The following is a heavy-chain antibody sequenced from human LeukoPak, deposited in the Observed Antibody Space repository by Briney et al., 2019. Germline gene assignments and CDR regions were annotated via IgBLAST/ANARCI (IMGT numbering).Heavy chain of an antibody. CDR3: GRGHWGLDY. Sequence: GGSLRLSCAVSGFTFSDSHMTWIRQAPGKELEWVSYISNSGSSISYADSVKGRFTTSRDNAKSSLYLQMNSLRAEDTAVYYCGRGHWGLDYWGQGALVTVSS. J-gene: IGHJ4*02. V-gene: IGHV3-11*04. D-gene: IGHD7-27*01. CDR2: ISNSGSSI. CDR1: GFTFSDSH.